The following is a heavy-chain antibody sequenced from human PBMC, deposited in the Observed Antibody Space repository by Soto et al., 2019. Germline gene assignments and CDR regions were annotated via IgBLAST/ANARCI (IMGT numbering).Heavy chain of an antibody. V-gene: IGHV4-4*02. J-gene: IGHJ6*02. Sequence: SETLSLTCAVSGGSISSSNWWSWVRQPPGKGLEWIGEIYHSGSTNYNPSLKSRVTISVDKSKNQFSLKLSSVTAADTAVYYCVRGKYDFLTGYKYYYYYCTDVWGQGTTVTVSS. CDR2: IYHSGST. CDR3: VRGKYDFLTGYKYYYYYCTDV. D-gene: IGHD3-9*01. CDR1: GGSISSSNW.